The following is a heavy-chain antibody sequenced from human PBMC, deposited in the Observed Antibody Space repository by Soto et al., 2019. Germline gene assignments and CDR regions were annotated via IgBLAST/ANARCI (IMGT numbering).Heavy chain of an antibody. CDR3: ARKGSYYYGSPGWFDS. J-gene: IGHJ5*01. D-gene: IGHD3-10*01. CDR1: GGTFSSYA. V-gene: IGHV1-69*12. CDR2: IIPIFGTA. Sequence: QVQLVQSGAEVKKPGSSVKVSCKASGGTFSSYAISWVRQAPGQGLEWMGGIIPIFGTANYAQKFQGRVTITADGSTSTAYMELSSLRSEDTAVYYCARKGSYYYGSPGWFDSWGQGTLVTVSS.